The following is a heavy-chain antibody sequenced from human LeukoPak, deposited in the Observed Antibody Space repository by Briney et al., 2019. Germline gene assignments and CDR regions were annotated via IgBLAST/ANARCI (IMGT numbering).Heavy chain of an antibody. J-gene: IGHJ4*02. CDR1: GFTFSSYS. CDR2: ISRSSSYI. Sequence: GGPLRLSCAGSGFTFSSYSMNWVRQAPGKGLQWVSSISRSSSYIYYADSVKGRFTISRDNARNSLYLQMNSLRAEDTAVYYCARAPPGRDLLGGFDFWGQGIRVTVSS. CDR3: ARAPPGRDLLGGFDF. V-gene: IGHV3-21*01. D-gene: IGHD2-15*01.